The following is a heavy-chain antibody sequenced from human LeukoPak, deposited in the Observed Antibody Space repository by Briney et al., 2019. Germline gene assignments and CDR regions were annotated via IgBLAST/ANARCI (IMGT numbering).Heavy chain of an antibody. Sequence: ASVKVSCKASGYTFTGYYMHWVRQAPGQGLEWMGWINPNSGRTNYAQKFQGRVTMTRDTSISTAYMELSRLRSDDTAVYYCARALGPAGYRWWFDPWGQGTLVTVSS. CDR1: GYTFTGYY. CDR2: INPNSGRT. D-gene: IGHD2-2*01. V-gene: IGHV1-2*02. J-gene: IGHJ5*02. CDR3: ARALGPAGYRWWFDP.